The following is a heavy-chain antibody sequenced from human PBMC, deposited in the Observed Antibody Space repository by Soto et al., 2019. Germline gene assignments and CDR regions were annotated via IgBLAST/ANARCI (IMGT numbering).Heavy chain of an antibody. Sequence: SVKVSCKASGGTFSSYAISWVRQAPGQGLEWMGGIIPIFGTANYAQKFQGRVTIAADESTSTAYMELSSLRSEDTAVYYCARPDIVVVPAASPATYYYYGMDVWGQGTTVTVSS. V-gene: IGHV1-69*13. J-gene: IGHJ6*02. CDR3: ARPDIVVVPAASPATYYYYGMDV. CDR2: IIPIFGTA. CDR1: GGTFSSYA. D-gene: IGHD2-2*01.